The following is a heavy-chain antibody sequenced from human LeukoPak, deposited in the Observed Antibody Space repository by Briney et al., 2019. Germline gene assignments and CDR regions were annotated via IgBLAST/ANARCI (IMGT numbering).Heavy chain of an antibody. D-gene: IGHD6-6*01. CDR3: ARGVREQLVLFSFDY. CDR2: INHSGST. CDR1: GGSFSGYY. V-gene: IGHV4-34*01. Sequence: SETLSLTCAVYGGSFSGYYWSWIRQPPGKGLEWIGDINHSGSTNYNPSLKSRVTISVDTSKNQFSLKLSSVTAADTAVYYCARGVREQLVLFSFDYWGQGTLVTVSS. J-gene: IGHJ4*02.